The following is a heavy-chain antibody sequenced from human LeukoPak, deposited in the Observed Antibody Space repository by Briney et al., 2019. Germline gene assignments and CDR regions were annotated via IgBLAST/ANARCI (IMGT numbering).Heavy chain of an antibody. CDR3: ARDQGSYDY. CDR1: GFTFSSYA. Sequence: SGGSLRLSCAASGFTFSSYAMHWVRQAPGKGLELVAFISYDGSNKYYAASVKGRFTISRDNSKNTLYLQMNSLRAEDTAVYYCARDQGSYDYWGQGTLVTVSS. D-gene: IGHD1-26*01. J-gene: IGHJ4*02. V-gene: IGHV3-30-3*01. CDR2: ISYDGSNK.